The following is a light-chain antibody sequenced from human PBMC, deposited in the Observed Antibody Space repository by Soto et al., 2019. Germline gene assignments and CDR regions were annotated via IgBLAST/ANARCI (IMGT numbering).Light chain of an antibody. Sequence: IQMTQSPSTLSASVGDRVTIACRASQTINNWLAWYQQKPGKAPKLLIYKASSLESGVPSRFSGSGSGTEFTLTISSLQPDDFATYYCQQYNSYSTFGQGTRLEI. CDR1: QTINNW. CDR2: KAS. CDR3: QQYNSYST. V-gene: IGKV1-5*03. J-gene: IGKJ5*01.